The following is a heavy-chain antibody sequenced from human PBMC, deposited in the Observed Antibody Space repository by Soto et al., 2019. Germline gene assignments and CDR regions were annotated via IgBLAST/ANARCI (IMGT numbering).Heavy chain of an antibody. D-gene: IGHD3-16*02. J-gene: IGHJ1*01. CDR1: GFSFSEYG. CDR3: ANRRLNTITSLSDW. Sequence: EIQLLESGGGLAQPGGSLRLSCVASGFSFSEYGMSWVRQTPQKTLEWVASISGNKMTTFYPDSVKGRFFISRDNSDNTLHLPMNSLRDDDTAIYYCANRRLNTITSLSDWWGQGVQVTVSS. CDR2: ISGNKMTT. V-gene: IGHV3-23*01.